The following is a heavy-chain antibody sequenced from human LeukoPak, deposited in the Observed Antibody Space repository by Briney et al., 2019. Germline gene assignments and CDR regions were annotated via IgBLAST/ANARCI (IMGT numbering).Heavy chain of an antibody. Sequence: GSLRLSCAASGFTFSSYAMSWVRQAPGKGLEWIGSIYYSGSTYYNPSLKSRVTISVDTSKNQFSLKLSSVTAADTAVYYCARGVRIAVAGIDYWGQGTLVTVSS. J-gene: IGHJ4*02. CDR1: GFTFSSYA. CDR3: ARGVRIAVAGIDY. D-gene: IGHD6-19*01. CDR2: IYYSGST. V-gene: IGHV4-39*07.